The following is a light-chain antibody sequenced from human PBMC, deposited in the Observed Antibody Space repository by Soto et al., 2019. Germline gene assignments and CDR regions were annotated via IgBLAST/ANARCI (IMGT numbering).Light chain of an antibody. Sequence: EIVMTQSPDTVYVSPGERATLSCRASQSVSSNFLAWYQQRPGQAPRLLIYGASNRATGVPDRFSGSGSGTDFTLTISRLEPEDFAVYYCQQYGSSPRTFGQGTKVDIK. CDR2: GAS. V-gene: IGKV3-20*01. CDR3: QQYGSSPRT. CDR1: QSVSSNF. J-gene: IGKJ1*01.